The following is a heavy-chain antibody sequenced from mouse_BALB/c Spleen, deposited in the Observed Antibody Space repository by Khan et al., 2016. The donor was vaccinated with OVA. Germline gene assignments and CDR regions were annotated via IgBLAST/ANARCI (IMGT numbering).Heavy chain of an antibody. CDR1: GYSFTNYY. CDR2: IDPFYGGT. Sequence: VQLKESGPELMKPGASVKISCTASGYSFTNYYIHWVKQSHGQSLEWIGYIDPFYGGTNYNQKFKGTATLTVDKSSSTAYMHLSSLTSEDSAVYYCTRLGTTGWFAYWGQGTLVTVSA. J-gene: IGHJ3*01. D-gene: IGHD2-13*01. V-gene: IGHV1S135*01. CDR3: TRLGTTGWFAY.